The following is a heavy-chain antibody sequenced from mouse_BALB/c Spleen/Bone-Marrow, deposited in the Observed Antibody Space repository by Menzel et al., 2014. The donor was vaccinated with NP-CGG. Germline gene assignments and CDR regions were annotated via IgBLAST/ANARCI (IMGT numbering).Heavy chain of an antibody. CDR3: ARDSSGYFDY. Sequence: EVNVVESGGGLVKPGGSLKLSCAASGFTFSYYAMSWVPQSPEKSLEWVAEISSGGSYTYYPDTVTGRFTISRDNAKNTLYLEMSSLRSEDTAMYYCARDSSGYFDYWGQGTTLTVSS. V-gene: IGHV5-9-4*01. CDR2: ISSGGSYT. D-gene: IGHD3-1*01. J-gene: IGHJ2*01. CDR1: GFTFSYYA.